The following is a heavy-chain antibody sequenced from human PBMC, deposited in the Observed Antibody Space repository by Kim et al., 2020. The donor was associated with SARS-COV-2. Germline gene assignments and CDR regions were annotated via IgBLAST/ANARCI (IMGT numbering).Heavy chain of an antibody. CDR3: ARGAYCGGDCYHSSYWYFDL. CDR1: GFTFSSYW. V-gene: IGHV3-7*03. D-gene: IGHD2-21*02. CDR2: IKQDGSEK. J-gene: IGHJ2*01. Sequence: GGSLRLSCAASGFTFSSYWMSWVRQAPGKGLEWVANIKQDGSEKYYVDSVKGRFTISRDNAKNSLYLQMNSLRAEDTAVYYCARGAYCGGDCYHSSYWYFDLWGRGTLVTVSS.